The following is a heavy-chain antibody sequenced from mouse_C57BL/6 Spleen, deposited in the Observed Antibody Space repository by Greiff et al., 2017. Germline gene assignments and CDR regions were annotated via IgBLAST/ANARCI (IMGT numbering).Heavy chain of an antibody. D-gene: IGHD2-3*01. J-gene: IGHJ4*01. CDR2: INYDGSST. CDR3: AREHYDGYYRYAMDY. Sequence: EVQVVESEGGLVQPGSSMKLSCTASGFTFSGYYMAWVRQVPEKGLEWVANINYDGSSTYYLDSLKSRFIISRDNAKNILYLQMSSLKSEDTATYYCAREHYDGYYRYAMDYWGQGTSVTVSS. V-gene: IGHV5-16*01. CDR1: GFTFSGYY.